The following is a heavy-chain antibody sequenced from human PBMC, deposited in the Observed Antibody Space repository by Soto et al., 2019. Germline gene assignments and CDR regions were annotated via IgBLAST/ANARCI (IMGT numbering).Heavy chain of an antibody. CDR3: ARDGLNIYNYYGMDV. D-gene: IGHD2-2*02. J-gene: IGHJ6*02. V-gene: IGHV3-48*02. CDR1: GFTFSSYS. Sequence: PGGSLRLSCAASGFTFSSYSMNWVRQAPGKGLEWVSYISSSSSTIYYADSVKGRFTISRDNAKNSLYLQMNSLRDEDTAVYYCARDGLNIYNYYGMDVWGQGTTVTVSS. CDR2: ISSSSSTI.